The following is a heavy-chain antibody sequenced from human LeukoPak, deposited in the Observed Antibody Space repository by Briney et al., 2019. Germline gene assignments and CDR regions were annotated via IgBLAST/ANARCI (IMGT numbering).Heavy chain of an antibody. CDR2: INTNTVNP. CDR1: GYTFTSYA. D-gene: IGHD1-26*01. V-gene: IGHV7-4-1*02. J-gene: IGHJ4*02. Sequence: ASVKVSCKASGYTFTSYAMNWVRQAPGQGLEWMGWINTNTVNPTYAQGFTGRFVFSLDTSVSAAYLQISSLKAEDTAVYYCARASSKWEPYLFDYWGQGTLVTVSS. CDR3: ARASSKWEPYLFDY.